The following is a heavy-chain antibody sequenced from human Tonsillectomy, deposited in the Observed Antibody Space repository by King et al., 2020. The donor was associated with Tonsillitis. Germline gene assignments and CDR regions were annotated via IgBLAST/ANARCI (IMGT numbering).Heavy chain of an antibody. D-gene: IGHD3-10*01. V-gene: IGHV5-51*03. Sequence: QLVQSGAEVKKPGESLKISCKGSGNSFTSYWIGWVRQMPGKGPEWRGIIYPVDADTRYSPSFQGQVTISADKSISTAYLQWSSLKASDTAMYYCAGGSGTTGSTYYFDYWGQGTLVTVSS. J-gene: IGHJ4*02. CDR2: IYPVDADT. CDR3: AGGSGTTGSTYYFDY. CDR1: GNSFTSYW.